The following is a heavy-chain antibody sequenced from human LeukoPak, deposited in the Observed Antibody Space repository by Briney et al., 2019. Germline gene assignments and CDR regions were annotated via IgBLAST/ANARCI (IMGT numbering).Heavy chain of an antibody. J-gene: IGHJ4*02. D-gene: IGHD1-14*01. CDR1: GGSFSGYY. CDR2: INHSGST. CDR3: ARAPLPNRLYYFDY. Sequence: SETLSLTCAVYGGSFSGYYWSWIRQPPGKGLGWIGEINHSGSTNYNPSLKSRVTISVDTSKNQFSLKLSSVTAADTAVYYCARAPLPNRLYYFDYWGQGTLVTVSS. V-gene: IGHV4-34*01.